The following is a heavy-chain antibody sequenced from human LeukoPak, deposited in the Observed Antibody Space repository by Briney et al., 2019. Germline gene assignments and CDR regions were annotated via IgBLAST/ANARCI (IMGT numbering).Heavy chain of an antibody. V-gene: IGHV5-51*01. J-gene: IGHJ4*02. Sequence: GGSLQISCKGSGCRFTSYWIGWVRQMPGKGLEWMGIIYPGDSDTKYSPSFQGQVTISADKSISTAYLQCSSLKASDTAMYYCARHLGSYWDYWGQGTLATVSS. CDR2: IYPGDSDT. CDR3: ARHLGSYWDY. CDR1: GCRFTSYW. D-gene: IGHD1-26*01.